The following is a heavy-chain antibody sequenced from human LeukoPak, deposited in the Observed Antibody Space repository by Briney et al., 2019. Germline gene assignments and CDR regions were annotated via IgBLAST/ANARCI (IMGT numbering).Heavy chain of an antibody. Sequence: ASVKVSCKASGYTFTAYNMHWVRQAPGQGLEWMGWINPNSGGTNYAQKFQGRVTMTRDTSISTAYMELGGLRSDDTAVYYCARDRGGGSCYYYWGQGTLVTVSS. CDR3: ARDRGGGSCYYY. J-gene: IGHJ4*02. D-gene: IGHD2-15*01. CDR2: INPNSGGT. V-gene: IGHV1-2*02. CDR1: GYTFTAYN.